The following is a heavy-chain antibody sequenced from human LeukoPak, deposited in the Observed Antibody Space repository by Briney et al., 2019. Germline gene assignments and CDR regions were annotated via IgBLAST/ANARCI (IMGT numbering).Heavy chain of an antibody. CDR3: ARVTYYYDSSGLPDAFDI. J-gene: IGHJ3*02. CDR1: GGSISSSSYY. CDR2: IYYTGGI. D-gene: IGHD3-22*01. Sequence: SETLSLTCTVSGGSISSSSYYWGWIRQPPGKGLEWIGYIYYTGGINYNPSLKSRVTISVDTSKNQFSLKLISVTAADTAVYYCARVTYYYDSSGLPDAFDIWGQGTMVTVSS. V-gene: IGHV4-61*05.